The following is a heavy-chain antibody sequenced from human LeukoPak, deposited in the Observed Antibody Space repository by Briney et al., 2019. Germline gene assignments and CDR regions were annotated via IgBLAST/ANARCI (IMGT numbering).Heavy chain of an antibody. J-gene: IGHJ3*02. D-gene: IGHD3-9*01. CDR3: AKTPSELRYFDWLPHRGDAFDI. V-gene: IGHV3-30*18. Sequence: PGGPLRLSCAASGFTFSSYGMHWVRQAPGKGLEWVAVISYDGSNKYYADSVKGRFTISRDNSKNTLYLQMNSLRAEDTAVYYCAKTPSELRYFDWLPHRGDAFDIWGQGTMVTVSS. CDR1: GFTFSSYG. CDR2: ISYDGSNK.